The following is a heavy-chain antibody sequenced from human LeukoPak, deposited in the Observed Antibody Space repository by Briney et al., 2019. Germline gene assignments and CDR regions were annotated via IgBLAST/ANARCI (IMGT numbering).Heavy chain of an antibody. Sequence: GGSLRLSCAASGFPFSDHAMSWVRQAPGKGLEWVSAIGGRDSGTYYTDSVKGRFTISRDNSKNTLYLQMNSPRAEDTAVYYCAAGYYYYGMDFWGQGTTVTVSS. D-gene: IGHD6-13*01. CDR1: GFPFSDHA. V-gene: IGHV3-23*01. CDR2: IGGRDSGT. CDR3: AAGYYYYGMDF. J-gene: IGHJ6*02.